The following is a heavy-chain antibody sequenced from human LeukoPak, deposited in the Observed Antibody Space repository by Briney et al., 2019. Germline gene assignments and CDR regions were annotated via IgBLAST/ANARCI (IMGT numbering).Heavy chain of an antibody. J-gene: IGHJ6*04. D-gene: IGHD3-10*01. V-gene: IGHV3-73*01. CDR1: GFTFSGSA. CDR2: IRSKANSYAT. Sequence: GGSLRLSCAASGFTFSGSAMHWVRQASGKGLEWVGRIRSKANSYATAYAASVKGRFTISRDDSKNMAYLQMNSLKTEDTAVYYCTMSSRMVRGVIGYYYGMDVWGKGTTVTVSS. CDR3: TMSSRMVRGVIGYYYGMDV.